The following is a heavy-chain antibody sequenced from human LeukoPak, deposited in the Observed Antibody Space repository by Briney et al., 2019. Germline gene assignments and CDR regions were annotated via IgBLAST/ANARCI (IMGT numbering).Heavy chain of an antibody. CDR2: IPYDGGNE. J-gene: IGHJ4*02. CDR1: GFTFSSYA. CDR3: AKGPEYTPMVEY. V-gene: IGHV3-30*18. D-gene: IGHD5-18*01. Sequence: PGRSLRLSCAASGFTFSSYAMHWVRQAPGKGLEWVAVIPYDGGNEYYADSVKGRFTISRDNSKNTLYLQMNSLRAEDTAVYYCAKGPEYTPMVEYWGQGTLVTVSS.